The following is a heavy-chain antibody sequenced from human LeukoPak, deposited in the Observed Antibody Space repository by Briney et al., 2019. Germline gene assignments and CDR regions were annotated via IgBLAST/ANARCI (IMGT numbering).Heavy chain of an antibody. CDR2: ISYSGNSV. J-gene: IGHJ3*02. V-gene: IGHV3-48*03. CDR1: GFILSSYE. CDR3: ARVRGGSGRSYAADAFDI. D-gene: IGHD1-26*01. Sequence: GGSLRLSCAASGFILSSYEMNWVRQAPGKGLEWVSFISYSGNSVYYADSVKGRFTISRDNARNSLYLQMNSLRAEDTAVYYCARVRGGSGRSYAADAFDIWGQGTMVTVSS.